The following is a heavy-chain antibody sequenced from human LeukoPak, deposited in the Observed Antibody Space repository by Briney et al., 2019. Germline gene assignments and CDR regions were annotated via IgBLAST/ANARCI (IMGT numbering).Heavy chain of an antibody. CDR1: GYTFTGYY. D-gene: IGHD3-22*01. J-gene: IGHJ3*02. V-gene: IGHV1-2*06. CDR3: ARDRDMIVVVITSDAFDI. CDR2: INPNSGGT. Sequence: GASVKVSCKASGYTFTGYYMHWVRQAPGQGLEWMGRINPNSGGTNYAQKFQGRVTMTRDASISTAYMELSRLRSDDTAVYYCARDRDMIVVVITSDAFDIWGQGTMVTVSS.